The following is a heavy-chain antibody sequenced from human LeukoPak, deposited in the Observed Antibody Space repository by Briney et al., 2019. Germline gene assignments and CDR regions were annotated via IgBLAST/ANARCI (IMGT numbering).Heavy chain of an antibody. V-gene: IGHV4-31*03. CDR1: GGSISSGGYY. J-gene: IGHJ5*02. CDR2: IYYSGST. D-gene: IGHD4-17*01. Sequence: PSETLSLTCTVSGGSISSGGYYWSWIRQHPGKGLEWIGYIYYSGSTYYNPSLKSRVTISVDTSKNQFSLKLSSVTAADTAVYYCARVFVGYGDYGNWFDPWGQGTLVTVSS. CDR3: ARVFVGYGDYGNWFDP.